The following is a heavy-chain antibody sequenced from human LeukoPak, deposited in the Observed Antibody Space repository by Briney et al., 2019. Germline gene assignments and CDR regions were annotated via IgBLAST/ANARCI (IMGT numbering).Heavy chain of an antibody. CDR3: AKDSVLLWFGELSYYFDY. CDR1: GFTFSSYA. Sequence: PGGSLRLSCAASGFTFSSYAMSWVRQAPGKGLEWVSAISGSGGSTYYADSVKGRFTISRDNSKNTLYLQVNSLRAEDTAVYYCAKDSVLLWFGELSYYFDYWGQGTLVTVSS. D-gene: IGHD3-10*01. CDR2: ISGSGGST. J-gene: IGHJ4*02. V-gene: IGHV3-23*01.